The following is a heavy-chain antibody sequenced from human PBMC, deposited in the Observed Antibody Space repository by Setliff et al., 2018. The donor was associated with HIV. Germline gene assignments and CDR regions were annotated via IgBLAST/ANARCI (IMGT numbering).Heavy chain of an antibody. J-gene: IGHJ4*02. CDR1: GDSISDTTYY. CDR2: IYHSGST. CDR3: ARLSSYRSSSYYFDY. Sequence: SETLSLTCSVSGDSISDTTYYWGWIRQPPGKGLEWLGNIYHSGSTLYKPSLKSRVTMSVDTSKNQFSLKLNSVTAADTAVYHCARLSSYRSSSYYFDYWGQGALVTVSS. V-gene: IGHV4-39*01. D-gene: IGHD6-6*01.